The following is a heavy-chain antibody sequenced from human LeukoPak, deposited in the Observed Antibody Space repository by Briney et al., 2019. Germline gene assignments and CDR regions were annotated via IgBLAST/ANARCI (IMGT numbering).Heavy chain of an antibody. CDR2: ISYDGSNK. J-gene: IGHJ3*02. V-gene: IGHV3-30*18. D-gene: IGHD6-19*01. CDR3: AKEGTEPGIAVAGTGLGDAFDI. CDR1: GFTFSSYG. Sequence: GRSLRLSCAASGFTFSSYGMHWVRQAPGKGLEWVAVISYDGSNKYYADSVKGRFTISRDNSKNTLYLQMNSLRAEGTAVYYCAKEGTEPGIAVAGTGLGDAFDIWGQGTMVTVSS.